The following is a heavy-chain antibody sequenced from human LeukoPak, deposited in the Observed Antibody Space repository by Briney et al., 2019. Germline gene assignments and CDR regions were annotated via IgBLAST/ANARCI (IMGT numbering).Heavy chain of an antibody. CDR3: QGSGSYYVYGMDV. J-gene: IGHJ6*04. V-gene: IGHV3-49*04. D-gene: IGHD3-10*01. CDR1: GFTFGDYA. Sequence: GRSLRLSCTASGFTFGDYAMSWVRQAPGKGLEWVGFIRSKAYGGTTEYAASVKGRFTISRDDSKSIAYLQMNSLKPEDTAVYYCQGSGSYYVYGMDVWGKGTTVTVSS. CDR2: IRSKAYGGTT.